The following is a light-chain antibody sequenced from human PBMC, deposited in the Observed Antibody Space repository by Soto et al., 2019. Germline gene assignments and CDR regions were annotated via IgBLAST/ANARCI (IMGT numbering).Light chain of an antibody. CDR2: DVT. Sequence: QSALTQPASVSGSPGQSITISCTGTSSDIGGYDFVSWYLHHPGKGPKLIIYDVTYRPPGVSNRFSGSKSGHTASLTISGLQAEDAAHYYCSSYTSSNTVVFGGGTKLTVL. J-gene: IGLJ2*01. CDR3: SSYTSSNTVV. CDR1: SSDIGGYDF. V-gene: IGLV2-14*03.